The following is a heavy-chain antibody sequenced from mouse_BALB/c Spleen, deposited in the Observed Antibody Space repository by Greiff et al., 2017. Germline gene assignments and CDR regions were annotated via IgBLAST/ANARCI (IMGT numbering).Heavy chain of an antibody. CDR1: GFTFSSYT. CDR2: ISNGGGST. D-gene: IGHD2-14*01. CDR3: ARHGGYGGAD. V-gene: IGHV5-12-2*01. Sequence: EVKLVESGGGLVQPGGSLKLSCAASGFTFSSYTMSWVRQTPEKRLEWVAYISNGGGSTYYPDTVKGRFTISRDNAKNTLYLQMSSLKSEDTAMYYCARHGGYGGADWGEGTLVTVSA. J-gene: IGHJ3*01.